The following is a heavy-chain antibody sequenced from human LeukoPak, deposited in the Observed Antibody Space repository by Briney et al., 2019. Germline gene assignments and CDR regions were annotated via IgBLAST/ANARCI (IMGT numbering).Heavy chain of an antibody. D-gene: IGHD6-19*01. J-gene: IGHJ4*02. CDR1: GYTFTSYD. CDR3: ATGKGGSSAGTFDY. CDR2: MNPKSGST. V-gene: IGHV1-8*01. Sequence: GASVKVSCKASGYTFTSYDINWVRQATGQGLEWMGWMNPKSGSTGYAQKFQGRVTMTRDTSISTAYMELSSLRSEDTAVYYCATGKGGSSAGTFDYWGQGTLVTVSS.